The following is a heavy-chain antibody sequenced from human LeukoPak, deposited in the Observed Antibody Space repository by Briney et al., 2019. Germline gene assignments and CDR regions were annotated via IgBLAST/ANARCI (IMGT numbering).Heavy chain of an antibody. V-gene: IGHV3-72*01. J-gene: IGHJ4*02. Sequence: GGSLRLTCAAAGFTFSDHYMEWVRQDPGKGLEWVCRSRNKANGYSTEYAASVKGRFTVSRDDSRKSLYLQMNSLRAEDTAMYYCTASITVAGVFDYWGQGILVTVSS. CDR1: GFTFSDHY. CDR3: TASITVAGVFDY. D-gene: IGHD6-19*01. CDR2: SRNKANGYST.